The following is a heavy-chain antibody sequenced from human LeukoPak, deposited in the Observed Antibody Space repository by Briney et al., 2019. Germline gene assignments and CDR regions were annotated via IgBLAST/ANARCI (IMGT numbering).Heavy chain of an antibody. CDR2: ISYDGSNK. CDR3: ARDRIRPKRYGMDV. V-gene: IGHV3-30-3*01. Sequence: PGGSLRLSCAASGFIFSSYAMHWVRQAPGKGLEWVAVISYDGSNKYYADSVKGRFTISRDSSKNTLYLQMNSLRAEGTAVYYCARDRIRPKRYGMDVWGQGTTVTVSS. J-gene: IGHJ6*02. CDR1: GFIFSSYA.